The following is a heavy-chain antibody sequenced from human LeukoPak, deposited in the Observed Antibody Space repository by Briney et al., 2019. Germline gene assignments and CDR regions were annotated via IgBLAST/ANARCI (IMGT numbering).Heavy chain of an antibody. CDR2: IIPIFGTA. D-gene: IGHD2-2*01. CDR1: GGTFSSYA. J-gene: IGHJ6*02. CDR3: AAGDYQLRYDYYGMDV. V-gene: IGHV1-69*13. Sequence: GASVKVSCKASGGTFSSYAISWVRQAPGQGLEWMGGIIPIFGTANYAQKFQGRVTITADESTSTAYMELSSLRSEDTAVYYCAAGDYQLRYDYYGMDVWGQGTTVTVSS.